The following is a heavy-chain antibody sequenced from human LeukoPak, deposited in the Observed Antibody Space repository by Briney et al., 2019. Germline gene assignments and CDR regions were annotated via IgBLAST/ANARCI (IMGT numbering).Heavy chain of an antibody. CDR1: GGSISSSSYY. Sequence: SETLSLTCTVSGGSISSSSYYWGWIRQPPGKGLEWIGSIYYSGSTYYNPSLKSRVTISVDTSKNQFSLKLSSVTAADTAVYYCARAFGNIVATFDPWGQGTLVTVSS. V-gene: IGHV4-39*07. CDR3: ARAFGNIVATFDP. CDR2: IYYSGST. J-gene: IGHJ5*02. D-gene: IGHD5-12*01.